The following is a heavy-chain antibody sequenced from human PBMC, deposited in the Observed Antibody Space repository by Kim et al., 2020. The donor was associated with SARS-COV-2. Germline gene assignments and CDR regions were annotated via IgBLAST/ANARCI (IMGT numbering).Heavy chain of an antibody. Sequence: GGSLRLSCAASGFTFSSYGMHWVRQAPGKGLEWVAVISYDGSNKYYADSVKGRFTISRDNSKNTLYLQMNSLRAEDTAVYYCAKAAAGTYWFDPWGQGTLVTVSS. CDR1: GFTFSSYG. CDR2: ISYDGSNK. V-gene: IGHV3-30*18. D-gene: IGHD6-13*01. J-gene: IGHJ5*02. CDR3: AKAAAGTYWFDP.